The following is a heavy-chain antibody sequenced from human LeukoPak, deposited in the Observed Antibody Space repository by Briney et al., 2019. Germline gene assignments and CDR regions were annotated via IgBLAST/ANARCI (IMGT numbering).Heavy chain of an antibody. CDR1: GGTFSSYA. CDR3: ASTTTVTTNAFDI. V-gene: IGHV1-8*02. J-gene: IGHJ3*02. CDR2: MNPNSGNT. Sequence: ASVKVSCKASGGTFSSYAISWVRQATGQGLEWMGWMNPNSGNTGYAQKFQGRVTMTRNTSISTAYMELSSLRSEDTAVYYCASTTTVTTNAFDIWGQGTMVTVSS. D-gene: IGHD4-17*01.